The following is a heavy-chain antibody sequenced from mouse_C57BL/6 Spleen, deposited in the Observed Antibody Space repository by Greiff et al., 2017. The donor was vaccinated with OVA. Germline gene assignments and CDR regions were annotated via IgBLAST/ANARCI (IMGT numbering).Heavy chain of an antibody. Sequence: QVQLQQPGAELVRPGSSVKLSCKASGYTFTSYWMDWVKQRPGQGLEWIGNIYPSDSETHYNQKFKDKATLTVDKSSSTAYMQLSSLTSEDSAVYYCALITTVARFAYWGQGTLVTVSA. D-gene: IGHD1-1*01. V-gene: IGHV1-61*01. CDR3: ALITTVARFAY. CDR2: IYPSDSET. CDR1: GYTFTSYW. J-gene: IGHJ3*01.